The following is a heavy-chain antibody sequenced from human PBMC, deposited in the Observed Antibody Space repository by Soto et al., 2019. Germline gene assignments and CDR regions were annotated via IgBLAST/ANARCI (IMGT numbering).Heavy chain of an antibody. CDR2: IYSGGST. V-gene: IGHV3-53*01. CDR1: GFTVSTNY. CDR3: ARDVSGNDAFDI. D-gene: IGHD6-19*01. J-gene: IGHJ3*02. Sequence: GGSLRLSCAASGFTVSTNYMSWVRQAPGKGLEWVSVIYSGGSTYYGDSVKGRFTISRDNSKNTLYLQMSSLRAEDTAVYYCARDVSGNDAFDIWGQGTMVAVSS.